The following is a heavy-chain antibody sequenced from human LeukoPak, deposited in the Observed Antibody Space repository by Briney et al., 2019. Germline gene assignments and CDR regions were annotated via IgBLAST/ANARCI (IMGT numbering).Heavy chain of an antibody. J-gene: IGHJ6*03. CDR2: IYYSGST. D-gene: IGHD3-3*01. Sequence: PSETLSLTCTVSGGSISSSSYYWGWTRQPPGKGLEWIGSIYYSGSTYYNPSLKSRVTISVDTSKNQFSLKLSSVTAADTAVYYCARDPADFWSGYYSYYYYYYMDVWGKGTTVTVSS. V-gene: IGHV4-39*07. CDR1: GGSISSSSYY. CDR3: ARDPADFWSGYYSYYYYYYMDV.